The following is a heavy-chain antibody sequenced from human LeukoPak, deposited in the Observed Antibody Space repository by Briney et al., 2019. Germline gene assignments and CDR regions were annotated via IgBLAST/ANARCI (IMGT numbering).Heavy chain of an antibody. Sequence: VASVKVSCKASGYTFTSYDINWVRQAPGQGLEWMGWMNPNSGNTGYAQKFQGRVTMTRNTSISTAYMELSSLRSEDTAVYYCARDSIRAKGWFDPWGQGTLVTVSS. CDR1: GYTFTSYD. CDR3: ARDSIRAKGWFDP. J-gene: IGHJ5*02. D-gene: IGHD2/OR15-2a*01. V-gene: IGHV1-8*01. CDR2: MNPNSGNT.